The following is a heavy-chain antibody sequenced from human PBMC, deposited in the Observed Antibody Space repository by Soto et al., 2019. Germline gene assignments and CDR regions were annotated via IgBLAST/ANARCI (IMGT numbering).Heavy chain of an antibody. J-gene: IGHJ5*02. V-gene: IGHV4-59*08. CDR1: GVSISSYY. CDR2: IYRGST. CDR3: ARQLWGLGNWFDP. Sequence: QVQLQESGPGLVKPSETLSLTCTVSGVSISSYYWSWIRQPPGKGLEWIGYIYRGSTNYNTALKSRVTISVDTSKNQFSLKMSSVSAADTAVYYGARQLWGLGNWFDPWGQGTLVTVSS. D-gene: IGHD5-18*01.